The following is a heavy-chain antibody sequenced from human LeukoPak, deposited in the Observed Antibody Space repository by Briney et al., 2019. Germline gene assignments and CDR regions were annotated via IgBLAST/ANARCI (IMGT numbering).Heavy chain of an antibody. CDR2: IIPIFGTA. CDR1: GGTFSSYA. CDR3: AGLYSGSYRTDY. D-gene: IGHD1-26*01. Sequence: SVKVSCKASGGTFSSYAISWVRQAPGQGLEWMGGIIPIFGTANYAQKFQGRVTITADESTSTAYMELSSLRSEDTAVYYCAGLYSGSYRTDYWGQGTLVTVSS. J-gene: IGHJ4*02. V-gene: IGHV1-69*13.